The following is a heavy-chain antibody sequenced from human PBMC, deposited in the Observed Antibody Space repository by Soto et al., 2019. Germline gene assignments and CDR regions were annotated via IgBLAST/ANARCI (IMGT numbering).Heavy chain of an antibody. CDR2: INPNSGGT. CDR1: GYTFTGYY. V-gene: IGHV1-2*02. D-gene: IGHD6-13*01. Sequence: SVKVSCKATGYTFTGYYMHWVRQAPVQGLEWMGWINPNSGGTNYAQKFQGRVTMTRDTSISTAYMELSRLRSDDTAVYYCARHPSSSWYYFDYWGQGTLVTVSS. CDR3: ARHPSSSWYYFDY. J-gene: IGHJ4*02.